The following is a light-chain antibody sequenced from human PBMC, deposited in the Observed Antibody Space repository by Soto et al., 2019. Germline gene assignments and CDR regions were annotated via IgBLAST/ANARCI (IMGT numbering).Light chain of an antibody. Sequence: EIVLTQSPVTLSLSPGERATLSCRASQSIGNYLAWYQQKPGQAPRLLIYDASNRATGIPARFTGSGSETDFTLTISSLEPEDFAVYYCQQRKNWQVTFGQGTDWRL. J-gene: IGKJ5*01. CDR2: DAS. CDR1: QSIGNY. V-gene: IGKV3-11*01. CDR3: QQRKNWQVT.